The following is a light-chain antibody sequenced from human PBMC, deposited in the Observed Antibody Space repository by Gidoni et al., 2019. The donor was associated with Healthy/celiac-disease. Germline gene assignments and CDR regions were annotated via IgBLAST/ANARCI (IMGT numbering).Light chain of an antibody. V-gene: IGKV1-5*01. CDR3: QQYNSYWT. Sequence: DIQMTQSPSTLSASVGDRVTITCRASQSISSWWAWYQQKPEKAPKLLVYAASSLESRVPSRFSGSGSRTEFTLTISRLQPDDFATYYCQQYNSYWTFGQGTKVEIK. CDR1: QSISSW. CDR2: AAS. J-gene: IGKJ1*01.